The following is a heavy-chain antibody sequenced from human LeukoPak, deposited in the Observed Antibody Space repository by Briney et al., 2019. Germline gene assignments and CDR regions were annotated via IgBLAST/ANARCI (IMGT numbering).Heavy chain of an antibody. V-gene: IGHV4-34*01. D-gene: IGHD1-26*01. Sequence: SETLSLTCAVYGGSFSGYYWSWIRQPPGKGLEWIGEINHSGSTNYNPSLKSRVTISVDTSKNQFSLKLSSVTAADTAVYYCARGLGKGSRLDAFDIWGQGTMVTVSS. CDR2: INHSGST. CDR1: GGSFSGYY. J-gene: IGHJ3*02. CDR3: ARGLGKGSRLDAFDI.